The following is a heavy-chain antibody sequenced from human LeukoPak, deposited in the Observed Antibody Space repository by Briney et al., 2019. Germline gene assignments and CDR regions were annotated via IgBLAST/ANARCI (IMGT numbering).Heavy chain of an antibody. CDR1: GVSISSYY. J-gene: IGHJ6*02. CDR2: IYYSGST. Sequence: SETLSLTCTVSGVSISSYYWSWIRQPPGKGLEWIGYIYYSGSTNYNPSLKSRVTISVDTSKNQFSLKLSSVTAADTAVYYCARIAAAGISYGMDVWGQGTTVTVSS. CDR3: ARIAAAGISYGMDV. V-gene: IGHV4-59*08. D-gene: IGHD6-13*01.